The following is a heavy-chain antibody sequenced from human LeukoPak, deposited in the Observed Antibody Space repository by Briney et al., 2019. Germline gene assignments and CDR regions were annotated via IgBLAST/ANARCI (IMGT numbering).Heavy chain of an antibody. V-gene: IGHV4-59*01. CDR3: ARLGVASAFDY. D-gene: IGHD6-13*01. J-gene: IGHJ4*02. Sequence: SETLSLTCTVSGGSISSYYWSWIRQPPGKGLEWIGYIYYSGSTNYNPSLKNRVTISVDTSKNQFSLKLSSVTAADTAVYYCARLGVASAFDYWGQGTLVTVSS. CDR1: GGSISSYY. CDR2: IYYSGST.